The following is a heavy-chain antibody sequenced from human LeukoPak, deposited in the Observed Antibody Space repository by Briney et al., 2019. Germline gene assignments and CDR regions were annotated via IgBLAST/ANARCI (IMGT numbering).Heavy chain of an antibody. CDR2: IWHDGSRQ. CDR3: VKDGSCSGGSCYWPYFDS. D-gene: IGHD2-15*01. V-gene: IGHV3-33*06. Sequence: GGSLRLSCAASGFSFRSYGMHWVRQAPGKGLEWVAIIWHDGSRQEYADSVKGRFIVSRDNSRDTLDLQMSSLTAEDTAVYYCVKDGSCSGGSCYWPYFDSWGQGALVTVSS. J-gene: IGHJ4*02. CDR1: GFSFRSYG.